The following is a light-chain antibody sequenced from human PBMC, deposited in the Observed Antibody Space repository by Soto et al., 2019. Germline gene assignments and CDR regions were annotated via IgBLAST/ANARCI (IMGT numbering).Light chain of an antibody. Sequence: QSVLTQPPSVTEARAQRATISCTGSSSNIGAGYDVHWYQQLPGTAPKLLIYGNSNRPSGVPDRFSGSKSGTSASLAITGLQAEDEADYYCQSYDSSLSGWGVFGTGTKVTVL. CDR2: GNS. CDR1: SSNIGAGYD. V-gene: IGLV1-40*01. J-gene: IGLJ1*01. CDR3: QSYDSSLSGWGV.